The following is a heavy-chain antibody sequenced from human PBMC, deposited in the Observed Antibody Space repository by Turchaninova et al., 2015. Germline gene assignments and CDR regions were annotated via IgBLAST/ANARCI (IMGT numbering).Heavy chain of an antibody. CDR2: IYYSGNT. CDR1: GGSVSSGSYY. Sequence: QVQLQESGPGLVKPSETLSPSGTGSGGSVSSGSYYGGWIRQPPGKGLEWIGYIYYSGNTNYNPALKSRVTISVDTSKNQFSLKLSSVTAADTAVYYCARDRLAVRGVIITGWFDPWGQGTLVTVSS. J-gene: IGHJ5*02. V-gene: IGHV4-61*01. D-gene: IGHD3-10*01. CDR3: ARDRLAVRGVIITGWFDP.